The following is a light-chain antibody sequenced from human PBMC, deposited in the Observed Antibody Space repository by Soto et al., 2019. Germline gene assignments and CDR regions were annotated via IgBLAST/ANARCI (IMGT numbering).Light chain of an antibody. Sequence: QSALTQPRSVSASPGQSVSISCNGTSSDVGGHNYVSWYQQHPGKAPKLMISSVNKRPSGIPDRFSGSKSGNTASLTISGLQPEDEADYYCCSYAGSYTYVFGTGPKLTVL. CDR1: SSDVGGHNY. CDR2: SVN. J-gene: IGLJ1*01. V-gene: IGLV2-11*01. CDR3: CSYAGSYTYV.